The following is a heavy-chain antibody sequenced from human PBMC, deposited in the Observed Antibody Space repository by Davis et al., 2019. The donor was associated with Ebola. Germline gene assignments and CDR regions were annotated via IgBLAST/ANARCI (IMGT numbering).Heavy chain of an antibody. J-gene: IGHJ6*02. CDR3: AKEVEQLLVHPYYGMDV. CDR1: GFTFSSYA. V-gene: IGHV3-23*01. Sequence: PGGSLRLSCAASGFTFSSYALSWVRQAPGKGLEWVSVISGGGSNIYYADSVKGRFTISRDNSKNTLYLQMNSLRAEDTAIYYCAKEVEQLLVHPYYGMDVWGQGTTVTVSS. CDR2: ISGGGSNI. D-gene: IGHD6-13*01.